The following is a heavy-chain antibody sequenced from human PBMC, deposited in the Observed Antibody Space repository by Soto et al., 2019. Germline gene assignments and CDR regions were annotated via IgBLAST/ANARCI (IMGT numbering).Heavy chain of an antibody. J-gene: IGHJ3*02. Sequence: EVQLVESGGGLVQPGGSLGLSCTASGFIVSDTYVNWVRQAPGKGLEWVSVISNRGDTHYADSVRGRFSLSRDISDNTLHLQMNNLRVEDTAVYYCAREHRYCRGGSCSITGDAYDIWGQGTLVTVSS. CDR1: GFIVSDTY. CDR3: AREHRYCRGGSCSITGDAYDI. V-gene: IGHV3-66*01. D-gene: IGHD2-15*01. CDR2: ISNRGDT.